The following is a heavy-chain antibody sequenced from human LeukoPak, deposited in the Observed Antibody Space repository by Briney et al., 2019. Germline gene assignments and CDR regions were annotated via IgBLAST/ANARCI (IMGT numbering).Heavy chain of an antibody. CDR2: IKQDGSEK. CDR3: ARDDLATMVRGAISGY. D-gene: IGHD3-10*01. Sequence: GGSLRLSCAASGFTFSSYWMSWVRQAPGKGLEWVANIKQDGSEKYYVDSVKGRFTTSRDNAKNSLYLQMNSLRAEDTAVYYCARDDLATMVRGAISGYWGQGTLVTVSS. J-gene: IGHJ4*02. CDR1: GFTFSSYW. V-gene: IGHV3-7*01.